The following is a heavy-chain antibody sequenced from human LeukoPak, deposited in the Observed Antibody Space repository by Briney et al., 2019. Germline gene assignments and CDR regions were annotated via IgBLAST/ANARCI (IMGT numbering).Heavy chain of an antibody. CDR2: IIPIFGTA. J-gene: IGHJ5*02. CDR3: ARDRGLGYCSSTSCYGVYNWFDP. D-gene: IGHD2-2*01. Sequence: ASVKVSCKASGGTFSSYAISWVRQAPGQGLEWMGGIIPIFGTANYAQKFQSRVTITADESTSTAYMELNSLRSEDTAVYYCARDRGLGYCSSTSCYGVYNWFDPWGQGTLVTVSS. CDR1: GGTFSSYA. V-gene: IGHV1-69*13.